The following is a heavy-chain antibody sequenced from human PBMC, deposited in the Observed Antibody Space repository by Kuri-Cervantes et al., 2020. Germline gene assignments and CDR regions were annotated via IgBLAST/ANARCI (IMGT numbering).Heavy chain of an antibody. V-gene: IGHV3-21*04. CDR1: GFTFSSYS. CDR3: ARSGIMATYYYYGMDV. CDR2: ISSSSSYI. Sequence: GGSLRLSCAASGFTFSSYSMNWVRQAPGKGLEWVSSISSSSSYIYCADSVKGRFTISRDNAKNSLYLQMNSLRAEDTAVYYCARSGIMATYYYYGMDVWGQGTTVTVSS. J-gene: IGHJ6*02. D-gene: IGHD5-24*01.